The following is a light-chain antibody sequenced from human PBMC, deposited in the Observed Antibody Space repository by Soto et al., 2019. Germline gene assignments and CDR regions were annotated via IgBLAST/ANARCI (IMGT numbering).Light chain of an antibody. CDR3: QHYRTS. CDR1: ESVSSSY. J-gene: IGKJ4*02. V-gene: IGKV3-20*01. CDR2: GAS. Sequence: EIVLTQSPGTLSLSPGERATLSCRASESVSSSYLAWYQQKPGQAPRQLIYGASSRATGNPDRFSGSGSGTDFTLTITRLEPEDFAVYYCQHYRTSFGGGTRVEIK.